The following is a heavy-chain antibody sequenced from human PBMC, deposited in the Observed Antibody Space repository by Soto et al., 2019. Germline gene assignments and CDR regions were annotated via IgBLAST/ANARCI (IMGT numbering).Heavy chain of an antibody. D-gene: IGHD3-10*01. CDR2: FDPEDGET. CDR3: ATARITMVRGAVAQQSSYYYYGMDV. J-gene: IGHJ6*02. CDR1: GYTLTELS. Sequence: GASVKVSCKVSGYTLTELSMHWVRQAPGKGLEWMGGFDPEDGETIYAQKFQGRVTMTEDTSTDTAYMELSSLRSEDTAVYYCATARITMVRGAVAQQSSYYYYGMDVWGQGTTVTVSS. V-gene: IGHV1-24*01.